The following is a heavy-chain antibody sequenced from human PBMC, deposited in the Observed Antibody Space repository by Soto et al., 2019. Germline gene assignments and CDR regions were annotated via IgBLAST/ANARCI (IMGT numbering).Heavy chain of an antibody. Sequence: SETLSLTCTVSGGSISSYYWSWIRQPPGKGLEWIGYIYYSGSTNYNPSLKSRVTISVDTSKNQFSLNLSSVTAADTAVYYCAASVLTGYYGGFDYWGQGTLVTVSS. CDR1: GGSISSYY. CDR2: IYYSGST. J-gene: IGHJ4*02. D-gene: IGHD3-9*01. V-gene: IGHV4-59*08. CDR3: AASVLTGYYGGFDY.